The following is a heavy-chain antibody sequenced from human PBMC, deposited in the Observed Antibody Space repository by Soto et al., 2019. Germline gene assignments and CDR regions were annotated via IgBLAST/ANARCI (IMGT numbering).Heavy chain of an antibody. J-gene: IGHJ6*02. CDR2: IYPGDSDT. V-gene: IGHV5-51*01. CDR3: ARRGYCSGGSCPPLYYYYGMDV. D-gene: IGHD2-15*01. CDR1: GYSFTSYW. Sequence: PGESLKISCKGSGYSFTSYWIGWVRQMPGKGLEWMGNIYPGDSDTRYSPSFQGQVTISADKSISTAYLQWSSLKASDTAMYYCARRGYCSGGSCPPLYYYYGMDVWGQGTTVTVSS.